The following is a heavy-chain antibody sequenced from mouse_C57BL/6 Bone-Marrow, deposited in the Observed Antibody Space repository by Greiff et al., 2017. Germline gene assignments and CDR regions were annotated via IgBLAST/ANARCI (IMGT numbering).Heavy chain of an antibody. V-gene: IGHV1-81*01. CDR3: ARKVYYGSSYAMDY. CDR1: GYTFTSYG. J-gene: IGHJ4*01. CDR2: IYPRSGNT. D-gene: IGHD1-1*01. Sequence: QVQLQQSGAELARPGASVKLSCKASGYTFTSYGISWVKQRTGQGLEWIGEIYPRSGNTYYNEKFKGKATLTADKSSSTAYMELRSLTSEDSAVYFCARKVYYGSSYAMDYWCQGTSVTVSS.